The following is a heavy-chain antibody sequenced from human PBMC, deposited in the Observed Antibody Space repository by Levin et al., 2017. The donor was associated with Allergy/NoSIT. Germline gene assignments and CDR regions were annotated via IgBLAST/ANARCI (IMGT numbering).Heavy chain of an antibody. CDR1: GFTFTDYS. CDR3: ARARYQRWYFDL. V-gene: IGHV3-11*01. CDR2: ITSGADTI. Sequence: PGGSLRLSCAASGFTFTDYSMSWIRQAPGKGLEWLSYITSGADTIYDADSVKGRFTISRDNAKNSLFLEMNSLGVEDTAIYYCARARYQRWYFDLWGRGTLVTVSS. D-gene: IGHD2-2*01. J-gene: IGHJ2*01.